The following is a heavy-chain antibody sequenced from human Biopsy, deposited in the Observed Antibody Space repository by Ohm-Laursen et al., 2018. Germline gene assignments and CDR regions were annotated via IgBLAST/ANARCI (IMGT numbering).Heavy chain of an antibody. J-gene: IGHJ4*02. CDR3: ASDLNGDPSAFDY. Sequence: SLRLSCTASGFTFKNYAMNWVRQAPGKGRDWVSSIDSSAASTFYADSVKGRFTISRDNSKNTLFLQMNSLRAADTAIYYCASDLNGDPSAFDYWGQGTPVTVSS. CDR1: GFTFKNYA. D-gene: IGHD4-17*01. V-gene: IGHV3-23*01. CDR2: IDSSAAST.